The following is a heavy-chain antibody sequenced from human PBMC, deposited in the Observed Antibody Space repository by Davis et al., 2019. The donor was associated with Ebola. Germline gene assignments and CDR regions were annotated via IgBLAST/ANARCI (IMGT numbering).Heavy chain of an antibody. CDR3: ERPIAAGPWFDP. CDR1: GVSFSGYY. CDR2: INHSGST. Sequence: SETLSLTCAVYGVSFSGYYWSWIRQPPGKGLEWIGEINHSGSTNYNPSLKIRVTISVDTSKNQFSLKLSSVPAADTAVYYWERPIAAGPWFDPWGQGTLVTVSS. V-gene: IGHV4-34*01. D-gene: IGHD6-13*01. J-gene: IGHJ5*02.